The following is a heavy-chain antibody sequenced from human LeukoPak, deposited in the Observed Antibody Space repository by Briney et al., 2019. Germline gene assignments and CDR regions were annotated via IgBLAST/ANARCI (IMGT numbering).Heavy chain of an antibody. CDR2: INPNSGGT. J-gene: IGHJ4*02. Sequence: ASVKVSCKASGYAFTGSYIHWVRQAPGQGLEWLGWINPNSGGTNYAQKFQGRVSMTRDTSITTAYMELRRLRSDDTAMYYCARDKSGSYSVDYWGQGTLVTVSS. CDR3: ARDKSGSYSVDY. V-gene: IGHV1-2*02. CDR1: GYAFTGSY. D-gene: IGHD1-26*01.